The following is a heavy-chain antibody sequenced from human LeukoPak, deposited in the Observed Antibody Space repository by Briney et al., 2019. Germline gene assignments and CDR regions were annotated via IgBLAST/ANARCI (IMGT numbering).Heavy chain of an antibody. CDR2: IYYSGST. Sequence: SETLSLTCTVSGGSISSGGYYWSWIRQHPGKGLEWIGYIYYSGSTHYSPSLKSRVTISVDTSKNQFSLKLSSVPAAVTAVYYCARVYAWEGVLDYWGQGTLVTVSS. J-gene: IGHJ4*02. D-gene: IGHD3-16*01. V-gene: IGHV4-31*03. CDR1: GGSISSGGYY. CDR3: ARVYAWEGVLDY.